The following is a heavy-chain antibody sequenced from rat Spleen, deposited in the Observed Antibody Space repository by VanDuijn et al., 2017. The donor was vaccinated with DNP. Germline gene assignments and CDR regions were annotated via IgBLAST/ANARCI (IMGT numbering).Heavy chain of an antibody. V-gene: IGHV5-27*01. CDR1: GFTFSNYG. D-gene: IGHD1-4*01. Sequence: EVQLVESGGGLVQPGRSLKLSCAASGFTFSNYGMAWVRQAPKKGLEWVATISTSGGSTYYRDSVKGRFTISRDNAKSTLYLQMDSLRSEDTATYYCTTTQGFAYWGQGTLVTVSS. CDR2: ISTSGGST. J-gene: IGHJ3*01. CDR3: TTTQGFAY.